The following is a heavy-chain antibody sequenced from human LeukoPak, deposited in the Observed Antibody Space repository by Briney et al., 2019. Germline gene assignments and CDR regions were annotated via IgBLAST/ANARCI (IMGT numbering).Heavy chain of an antibody. CDR2: IYYLAST. D-gene: IGHD5-18*01. CDR3: ARHTAMAKLNYFDY. J-gene: IGHJ4*02. V-gene: IGHV4-59*08. CDR1: GGSISSYY. Sequence: SETLSLTCTVSGGSISSYYWSWVRQPPGKGLEWIGYIYYLASTNYNPSLKSRATISVDTSKTQFSLKLSSVTAADTAVYYCARHTAMAKLNYFDYWGQGTLVTVSS.